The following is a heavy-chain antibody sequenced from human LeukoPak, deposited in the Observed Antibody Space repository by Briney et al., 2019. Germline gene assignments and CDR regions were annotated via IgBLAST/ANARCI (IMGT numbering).Heavy chain of an antibody. CDR3: ARAGTELLPAARNNYYYYMDV. D-gene: IGHD2-2*01. Sequence: GASVKVSCKASGYTFTSYYMHWVRQAPGQGLEWMGIINPSGGSTSYAQKFQGRVTMTRDTSTSTVYMELSSLRSEDTAIYYCARAGTELLPAARNNYYYYMDVWGKGTTVTISS. V-gene: IGHV1-46*01. J-gene: IGHJ6*03. CDR1: GYTFTSYY. CDR2: INPSGGST.